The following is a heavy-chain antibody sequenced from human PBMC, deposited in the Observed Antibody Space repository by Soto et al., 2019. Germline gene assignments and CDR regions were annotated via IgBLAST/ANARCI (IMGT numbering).Heavy chain of an antibody. V-gene: IGHV1-18*01. D-gene: IGHD6-13*01. Sequence: QVQLVQSGAEVKKPGASVKVSCKASGYTFTSFGISWVRQAPGQGLEFIGWISAYNGNTNYVQNLQGRVTMTTDTSTRTAYKELMTLRSDDTAVYYCARDGSYSKTWYGILDYWGQGPLVTVSS. J-gene: IGHJ4*02. CDR2: ISAYNGNT. CDR3: ARDGSYSKTWYGILDY. CDR1: GYTFTSFG.